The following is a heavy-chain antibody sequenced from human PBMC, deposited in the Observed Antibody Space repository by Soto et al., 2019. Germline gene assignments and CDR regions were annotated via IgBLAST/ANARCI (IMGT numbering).Heavy chain of an antibody. D-gene: IGHD7-27*01. CDR3: ARGPNWGYRFDS. CDR1: GGTFSGHA. J-gene: IGHJ4*02. CDR2: LIPLFGTT. V-gene: IGHV1-69*06. Sequence: QVQLVQSGAEVKKPGSSVKVSCEASGGTFSGHAISWVRQAPGQGPEWMGGLIPLFGTTQHAQNFQDRLTITADKSTRTAYMELTSLRFDYTAIFYCARGPNWGYRFDSCGQGSLVTVSS.